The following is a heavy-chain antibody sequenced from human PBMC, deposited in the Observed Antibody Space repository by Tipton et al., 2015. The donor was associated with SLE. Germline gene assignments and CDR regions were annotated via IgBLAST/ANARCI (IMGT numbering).Heavy chain of an antibody. CDR2: IYYSGST. D-gene: IGHD3-22*01. Sequence: TLSLTCTVSGGSISSHYWSWIRQPPGKGLEWIWYIYYSGSTNYNPPLQSRVTISVDTSKNQFSLKLSSVTAADTAVYYCARGGPDSSGDDYWGQGTLVTVSS. CDR1: GGSISSHY. V-gene: IGHV4-59*11. J-gene: IGHJ4*02. CDR3: ARGGPDSSGDDY.